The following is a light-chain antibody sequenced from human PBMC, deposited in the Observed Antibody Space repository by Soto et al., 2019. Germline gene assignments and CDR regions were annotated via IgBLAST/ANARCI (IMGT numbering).Light chain of an antibody. Sequence: EIVLTQSPGTLSLSPGERATLSCRAIQSVRSSLAWYQQKAGQAPRLFIYDASTRATGIPARFSGSGSGTEFTLTISSLQPDDFETYYCQQYNSYSRTFGQGTKVDIK. CDR3: QQYNSYSRT. J-gene: IGKJ1*01. CDR2: DAS. V-gene: IGKV3-15*01. CDR1: QSVRSS.